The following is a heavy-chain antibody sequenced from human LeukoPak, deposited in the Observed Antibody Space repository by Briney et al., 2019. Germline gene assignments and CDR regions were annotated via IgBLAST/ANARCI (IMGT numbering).Heavy chain of an antibody. D-gene: IGHD6-19*01. CDR3: AKANLNLAVSGTWSFDD. CDR1: ESPFTRYY. CDR2: INPNSGVA. Sequence: PVRASCTASESPFTRYYMHWGPQSPGQRRKCMGWINPNSGVAKSAQKLQGRVTMTRDTSISTGYMELSRLKTDDTAVYYCAKANLNLAVSGTWSFDDWGQGTLVTVSS. J-gene: IGHJ4*02. V-gene: IGHV1-2*02.